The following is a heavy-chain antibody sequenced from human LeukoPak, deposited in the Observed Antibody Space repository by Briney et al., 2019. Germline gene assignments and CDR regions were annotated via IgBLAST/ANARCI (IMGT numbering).Heavy chain of an antibody. CDR3: ARRGTMVRGVIRGYFDY. J-gene: IGHJ4*02. V-gene: IGHV4-39*01. D-gene: IGHD3-10*01. CDR2: IYYSGST. CDR1: GGSISSSSYY. Sequence: SETLSLTCTVSGGSISSSSYYCGWIRQPPGKGLEWLGSIYYSGSTYYNPSLKSRVTISVDTSKNQFSLKLSSVTAADTAVYYCARRGTMVRGVIRGYFDYWGQGTLVTVSS.